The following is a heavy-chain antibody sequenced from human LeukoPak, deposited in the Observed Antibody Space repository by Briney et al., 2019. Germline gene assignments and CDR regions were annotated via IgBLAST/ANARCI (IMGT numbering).Heavy chain of an antibody. J-gene: IGHJ4*02. Sequence: GGPLRLSCATSGFSFSSYAVSWVRQAPGKGLEWVSSISGSGGSTYYADSVKGRFTISRDNSKNTLYLQMNSLRAEDTAVYYCAKATYASSWNLYFDYWGQGTLVTVSS. CDR3: AKATYASSWNLYFDY. V-gene: IGHV3-23*01. D-gene: IGHD6-13*01. CDR1: GFSFSSYA. CDR2: ISGSGGST.